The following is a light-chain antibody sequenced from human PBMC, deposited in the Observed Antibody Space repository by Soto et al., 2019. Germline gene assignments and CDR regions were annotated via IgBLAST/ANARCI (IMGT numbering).Light chain of an antibody. Sequence: EMVMTQSPATLSVSPGERATLSCRASQSVSSNLAWYQQKPGQAPRLLIYGASTRATGIPDRFSGSGSGTEFTLTISSLQAEDVAVYYCQQYYSTPTWTFGQGTKVDIK. CDR3: QQYYSTPTWT. CDR1: QSVSSN. J-gene: IGKJ1*01. V-gene: IGKV3-15*01. CDR2: GAS.